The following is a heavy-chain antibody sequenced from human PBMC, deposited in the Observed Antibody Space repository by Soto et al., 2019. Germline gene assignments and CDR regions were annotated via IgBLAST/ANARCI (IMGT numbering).Heavy chain of an antibody. Sequence: EVQLAESGGGMVQPGGSLRLSCVASGFTFSSYDMHWVRQAPGKGLEYVSSISSNGVTTYYGNSVKGRFTISRDNSKNTLYLHMGSLRAEDRAVYYCVRRVSGNYDYWGQGTLVTVSS. V-gene: IGHV3-64*01. D-gene: IGHD1-7*01. J-gene: IGHJ4*02. CDR2: ISSNGVTT. CDR3: VRRVSGNYDY. CDR1: GFTFSSYD.